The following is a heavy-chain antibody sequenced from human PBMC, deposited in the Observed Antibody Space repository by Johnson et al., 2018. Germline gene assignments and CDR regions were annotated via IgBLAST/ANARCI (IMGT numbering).Heavy chain of an antibody. CDR2: ISGSGSVI. CDR3: AKSNGYGARRGRGMDV. D-gene: IGHD4-17*01. Sequence: VQLVESGGGWVQPGGSLRLSCVASGLPFSSYSMNWVRQAPGEGLEWLAYISGSGSVIYYAESVKGRFPISRDNARNSLYLQMNSLRPGDTAWYYWAKSNGYGARRGRGMDVWGQGTTVTVSS. CDR1: GLPFSSYS. V-gene: IGHV3-48*04. J-gene: IGHJ6*02.